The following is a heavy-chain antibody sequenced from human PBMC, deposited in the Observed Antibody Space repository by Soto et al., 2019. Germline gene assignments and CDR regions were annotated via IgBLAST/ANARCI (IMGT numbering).Heavy chain of an antibody. CDR1: GYTFADYA. J-gene: IGHJ4*02. CDR3: ARLVAPGQFDY. CDR2: INSAHGKT. V-gene: IGHV1-3*04. D-gene: IGHD5-12*01. Sequence: GASVKVSCKASGYTFADYAVHWVRQAPGQRLEWMGWINSAHGKTKYSQKFQARVTITRDASATTDYLELSSLRSEDTAVYYCARLVAPGQFDYWGQGTRVTVSS.